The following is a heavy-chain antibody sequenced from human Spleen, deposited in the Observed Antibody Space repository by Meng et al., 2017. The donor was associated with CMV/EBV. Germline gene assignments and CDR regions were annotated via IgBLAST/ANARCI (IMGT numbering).Heavy chain of an antibody. CDR3: ARGGGYYDLEV. V-gene: IGHV3-53*01. D-gene: IGHD3-22*01. CDR1: GFTVSSNY. CDR2: IYSGGST. J-gene: IGHJ6*02. Sequence: ETLSLTCAASGFTVSSNYMSWVRQAPGKGLEWVSVIYSGGSTYYADSVRGRFTISRDNSKNTLYLQMHSLRAEDTAVYYCARGGGYYDLEVWGQGTTVTVSS.